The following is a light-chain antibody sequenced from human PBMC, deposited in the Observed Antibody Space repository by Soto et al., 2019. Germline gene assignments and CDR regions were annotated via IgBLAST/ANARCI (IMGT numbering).Light chain of an antibody. CDR1: TSNIGINY. CDR3: AAWDDSLTGYV. V-gene: IGLV1-47*01. Sequence: QSVLTQPPSASGTPGQRVTISCSGSTSNIGINYVHWYQHLPGTAPKLLIYRNDQRPSGVPDRFSGSKSGASASLAIGGLRSEDEADYYCAAWDDSLTGYVFGTGTKVTVL. J-gene: IGLJ1*01. CDR2: RND.